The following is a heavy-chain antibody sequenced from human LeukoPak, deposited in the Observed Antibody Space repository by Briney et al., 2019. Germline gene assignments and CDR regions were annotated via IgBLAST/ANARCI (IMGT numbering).Heavy chain of an antibody. V-gene: IGHV4-59*01. CDR2: IYYSGTT. J-gene: IGHJ5*01. D-gene: IGHD3-22*01. Sequence: SETLSLTCTVSRGSISTDYWSWIPQPPGKGLEWIGYIYYSGTTKYNPSLKSRVTISVDTSKNQFSLKLSSVTAADTAVYYCARGYDSSAYWFDSWGQGTLVTVSS. CDR1: RGSISTDY. CDR3: ARGYDSSAYWFDS.